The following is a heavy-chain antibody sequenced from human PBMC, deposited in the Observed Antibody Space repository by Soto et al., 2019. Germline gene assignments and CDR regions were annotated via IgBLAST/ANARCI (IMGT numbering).Heavy chain of an antibody. J-gene: IGHJ6*03. CDR1: VVSILSSSSY. Sequence: SETLSLTCTFSVVSILSSSSYSPLILQPPGKGLECIVSIYYSGSTYYNPSLKSRVTISVDTSKNQFSLKLSSVTAADTAVYYCARGDALTGYYYMDVWGKGTTVT. V-gene: IGHV4-39*01. CDR3: ARGDALTGYYYMDV. CDR2: IYYSGST.